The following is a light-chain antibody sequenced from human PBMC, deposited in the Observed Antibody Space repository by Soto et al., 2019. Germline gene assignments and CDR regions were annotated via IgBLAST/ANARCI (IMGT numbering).Light chain of an antibody. V-gene: IGKV3-11*01. Sequence: EIVLTQSPATLSLSPGERATLSCRASQSAGTYLAWYQQKPGQAPRLLIYDASNRATGIPARFSGSGSGTDVTLTISSLEPEDFAVYYCQQRTNWPPLTFGGGTKVEIK. CDR2: DAS. CDR1: QSAGTY. J-gene: IGKJ4*01. CDR3: QQRTNWPPLT.